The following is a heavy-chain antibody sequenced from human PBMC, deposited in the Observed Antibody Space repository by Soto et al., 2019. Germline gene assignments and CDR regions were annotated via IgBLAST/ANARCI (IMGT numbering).Heavy chain of an antibody. CDR1: GYSFTGYY. Sequence: HEHLVQSEAEVKRPGASLKVSCKASGYSFTGYYIHWVRQAPGQGHEWMGWINPDSGATNYAQKFQGRVTLTSDTSISTAAMDLTSLTSDDTAVYYCARGDYGTGGYPFPYFDYWGQGTLVIVSS. CDR2: INPDSGAT. CDR3: ARGDYGTGGYPFPYFDY. D-gene: IGHD2-8*02. V-gene: IGHV1-2*02. J-gene: IGHJ4*02.